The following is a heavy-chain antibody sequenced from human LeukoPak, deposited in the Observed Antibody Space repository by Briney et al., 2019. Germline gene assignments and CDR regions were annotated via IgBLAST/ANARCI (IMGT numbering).Heavy chain of an antibody. J-gene: IGHJ4*02. Sequence: PSETLSLTCAVYGGSFSGYYWSWIRQPPGKGLEWIGEINHSGSTNYNPSLKSRVTISVDTSKNQFSLKLSSVTAADTAVYYCARDDYYADYWGRGTLVTVSS. CDR3: ARDDYYADY. CDR1: GGSFSGYY. CDR2: INHSGST. V-gene: IGHV4-34*01. D-gene: IGHD3-10*01.